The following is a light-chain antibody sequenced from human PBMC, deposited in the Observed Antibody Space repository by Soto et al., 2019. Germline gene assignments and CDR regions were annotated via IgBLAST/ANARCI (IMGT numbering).Light chain of an antibody. J-gene: IGLJ1*01. V-gene: IGLV2-11*01. Sequence: QSVLAQPRSGSGSPGQSVTISCTGTSSDIGGYNYVSWYQQHPGKAPKLIIFDVSERPSGVPARFSGSKSGNTASLTISGLQADDEADYYCCSYAGSYTYVFGSGTKVPS. CDR3: CSYAGSYTYV. CDR1: SSDIGGYNY. CDR2: DVS.